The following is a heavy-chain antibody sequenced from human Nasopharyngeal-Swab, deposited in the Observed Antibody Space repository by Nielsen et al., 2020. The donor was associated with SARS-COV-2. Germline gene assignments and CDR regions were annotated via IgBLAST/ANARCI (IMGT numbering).Heavy chain of an antibody. Sequence: ASVKVSCKASGYTFTGYYMHWVRQAPGQGLEWMGWINTDTGNPTYAQGLTGRFVFSLDTSVSTAYLQISGLKSEDTAVYRCAREGDASVPGTLFDYWGQGTQVTVSS. CDR3: AREGDASVPGTLFDY. V-gene: IGHV7-4-1*02. CDR2: INTDTGNP. J-gene: IGHJ4*02. D-gene: IGHD6-19*01. CDR1: GYTFTGYY.